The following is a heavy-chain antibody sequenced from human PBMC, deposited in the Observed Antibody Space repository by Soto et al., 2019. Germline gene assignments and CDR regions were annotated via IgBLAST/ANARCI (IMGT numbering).Heavy chain of an antibody. CDR2: ISGSGGVT. CDR3: VIYCRFSFFFQAEDGIRDL. Sequence: PRKVLEWVSGISGSGGVTYDADAVKGRFTISRDKTKNTHYLQMNSLRVEDTVIYYCVIYCRFSFFFQAEDGIRDL. D-gene: IGHD2-15*01. J-gene: IGHJ2*01. V-gene: IGHV3-23*01.